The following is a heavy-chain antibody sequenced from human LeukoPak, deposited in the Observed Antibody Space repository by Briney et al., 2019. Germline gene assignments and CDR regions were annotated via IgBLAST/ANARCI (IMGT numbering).Heavy chain of an antibody. J-gene: IGHJ4*02. CDR2: ISGSGGST. CDR3: ANRYCTSVSCYPPGC. D-gene: IGHD2-2*01. Sequence: GGSLRLSCAASGFTFSNYAMSWVRQAPGKGLEWVSAISGSGGSTYYADSLKGRFTISRDNSKNTLYLQMNSLGAEDTAVYYCANRYCTSVSCYPPGCWGQGTLVTVSS. CDR1: GFTFSNYA. V-gene: IGHV3-23*01.